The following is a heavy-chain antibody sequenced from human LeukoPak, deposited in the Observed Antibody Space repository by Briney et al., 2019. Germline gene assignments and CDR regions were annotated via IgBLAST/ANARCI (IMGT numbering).Heavy chain of an antibody. J-gene: IGHJ4*02. CDR1: GYTFTSYG. Sequence: VASVKVSCKASGYTFTSYGISWVRQAPGQGLEWMGWISAYNGNTNYAQKLQGRVTMTTDTSTSTAYMELRSLRSDDTAVYYCARVSNYYDSSGYYHYSENDYWGQGTLVTVSS. CDR3: ARVSNYYDSSGYYHYSENDY. V-gene: IGHV1-18*01. D-gene: IGHD3-22*01. CDR2: ISAYNGNT.